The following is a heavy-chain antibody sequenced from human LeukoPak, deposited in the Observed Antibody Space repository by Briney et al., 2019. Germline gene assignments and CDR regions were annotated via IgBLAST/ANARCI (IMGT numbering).Heavy chain of an antibody. CDR1: GYTFTGYY. V-gene: IGHV1-2*02. D-gene: IGHD4-23*01. Sequence: ATAKVSCKASGYTFTGYYMHWVRQAPGQGLEWMGWINPNSGGTNYAQKFQGRVTMTRDTSISTAYMELSRLRSDDTAVYYCARDDDYGGSPTLGYWGQGTLVSVSS. J-gene: IGHJ4*02. CDR3: ARDDDYGGSPTLGY. CDR2: INPNSGGT.